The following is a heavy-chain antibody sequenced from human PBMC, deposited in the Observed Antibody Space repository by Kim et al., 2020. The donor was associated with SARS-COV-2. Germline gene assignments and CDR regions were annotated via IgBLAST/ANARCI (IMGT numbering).Heavy chain of an antibody. V-gene: IGHV3-21*01. J-gene: IGHJ4*02. CDR1: GFTLSSYS. CDR3: ARDWQQLAKRPFDY. D-gene: IGHD6-13*01. CDR2: ISSSSSYI. Sequence: LSLTCAAPGFTLSSYSMNWVRHAPGKGLEWVSSISSSSSYIYYADSPNGRFTISRDNAKNALYLQMNSLRAEDTAVYYCARDWQQLAKRPFDYWGQGTLVTVSS.